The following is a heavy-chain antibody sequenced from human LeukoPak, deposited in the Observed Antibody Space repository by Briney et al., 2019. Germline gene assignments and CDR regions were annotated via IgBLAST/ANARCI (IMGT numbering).Heavy chain of an antibody. CDR2: INTNGST. D-gene: IGHD2-2*01. J-gene: IGHJ5*01. CDR1: GGSISSYY. CDR3: AREVGDQRWLDT. Sequence: PSETLCLTSTVSGGSISSYYWTWIPPSVGKGRERVVRINTNGSTNYIPSLMSRVTMSDNTSKNQFSLILTTVTAAGTGVYSCAREVGDQRWLDTWGQGTLGTGSP. V-gene: IGHV4-4*07.